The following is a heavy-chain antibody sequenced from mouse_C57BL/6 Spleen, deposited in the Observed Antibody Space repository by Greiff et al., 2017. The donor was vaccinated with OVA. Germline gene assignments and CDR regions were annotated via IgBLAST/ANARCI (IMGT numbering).Heavy chain of an antibody. V-gene: IGHV5-9-1*02. D-gene: IGHD3-3*01. CDR2: ISSGGDYI. J-gene: IGHJ2*01. Sequence: EVKLMESGEGLVKPGGSLKLSCAASGFTFSSYAMSWVRQTPEKRLEWVAYISSGGDYIYYADTVKGRFTISRDNARNTLYLQMSSLKSEDTAMYYCTREGRYFDYWGQGTTLTVSS. CDR3: TREGRYFDY. CDR1: GFTFSSYA.